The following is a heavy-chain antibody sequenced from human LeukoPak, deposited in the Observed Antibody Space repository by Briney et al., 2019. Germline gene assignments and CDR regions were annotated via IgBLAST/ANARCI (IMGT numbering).Heavy chain of an antibody. D-gene: IGHD3-22*01. J-gene: IGHJ2*01. V-gene: IGHV1-18*01. CDR3: ARGPGITMIVGLDWYFDL. CDR1: GYTFTSYG. Sequence: ASVKVSCKASGYTFTSYGISWVRQAPGQGLEWMGWISAYNGNTNYAQKLQGRVTMTTDTSTSTAYMELRSLRSDDTAVYYCARGPGITMIVGLDWYFDLWGRGTLVTVSS. CDR2: ISAYNGNT.